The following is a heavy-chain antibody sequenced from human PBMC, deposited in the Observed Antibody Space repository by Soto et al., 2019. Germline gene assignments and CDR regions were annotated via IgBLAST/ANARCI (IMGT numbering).Heavy chain of an antibody. CDR1: GGSCSVYY. V-gene: IGHV4-34*01. Sequence: QVQIQQWGAGVVKPSETLSLTCAVYGGSCSVYYWSWSWIRQPPGKGLEGIGEITNEGSTNYNPSLKSRATIAVDASMQQFSLNRRLVTAAARAVYSCARGKRGSGWTLGNYVDGMAVWGQGTTVNVSS. J-gene: IGHJ6*02. CDR2: ITNEGST. CDR3: ARGKRGSGWTLGNYVDGMAV. D-gene: IGHD6-19*01.